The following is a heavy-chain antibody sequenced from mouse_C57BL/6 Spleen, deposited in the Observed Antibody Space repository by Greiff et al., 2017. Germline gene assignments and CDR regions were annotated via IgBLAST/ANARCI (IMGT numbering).Heavy chain of an antibody. CDR2: ISYDGSN. CDR1: GYSITSGYY. CDR3: ASDDYGYYFDY. Sequence: EVKLQESGPGLVKPSQSLSLTCSVTGYSITSGYYWNWIRQFPGNKLEWMGYISYDGSNNYNPSLKNRISITRDKSKNQFFLKLNSVTTEDTATYYCASDDYGYYFDYWGQGTTLTGSS. D-gene: IGHD2-4*01. J-gene: IGHJ2*01. V-gene: IGHV3-6*01.